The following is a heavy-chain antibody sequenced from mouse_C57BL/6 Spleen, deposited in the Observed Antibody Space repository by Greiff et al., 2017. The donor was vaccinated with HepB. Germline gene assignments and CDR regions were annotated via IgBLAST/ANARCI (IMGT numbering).Heavy chain of an antibody. D-gene: IGHD2-13*01. J-gene: IGHJ1*03. CDR1: GYAFSSYW. Sequence: VQLQQSGAELVKPGASVKISCKASGYAFSSYWMNWVKQRPGKGLEWIGQIYPGDGDTNYNGKFKGKATLTADKSSSTAYMHPSSLTSEDSAVYVCARSAVKDGYFDVWGKGTTVTVSA. CDR2: IYPGDGDT. V-gene: IGHV1-80*01. CDR3: ARSAVKDGYFDV.